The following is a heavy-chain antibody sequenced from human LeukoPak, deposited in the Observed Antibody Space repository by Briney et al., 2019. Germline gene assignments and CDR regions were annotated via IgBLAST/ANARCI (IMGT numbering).Heavy chain of an antibody. Sequence: PPETLSLTCTVSGGSITSDHYSWIRQPPGKGLEWIGYIYYSGSTNYNPSLKSRVTISVDTSKNQFSLKLSSVSAAGTAVYYCARGGSGTYYHYWGQGTLVTVSS. CDR2: IYYSGST. V-gene: IGHV4-59*01. J-gene: IGHJ4*02. CDR1: GGSITSDH. D-gene: IGHD1-26*01. CDR3: ARGGSGTYYHY.